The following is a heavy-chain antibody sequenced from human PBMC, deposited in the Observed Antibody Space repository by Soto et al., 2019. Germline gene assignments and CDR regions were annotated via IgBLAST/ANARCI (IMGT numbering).Heavy chain of an antibody. CDR2: IFYSGST. V-gene: IGHV4-59*02. Sequence: PSETLSLTCTVSGGSVNSYYWSWIRQPPGKGLEWIGYIFYSGSTKSNPSLKSRVTMSVDMSKNQFSLRLTSVTAADTAVYYCARLFPSYCGGDCSYFDSWGQGTLVTVSS. D-gene: IGHD2-21*02. CDR1: GGSVNSYY. J-gene: IGHJ4*02. CDR3: ARLFPSYCGGDCSYFDS.